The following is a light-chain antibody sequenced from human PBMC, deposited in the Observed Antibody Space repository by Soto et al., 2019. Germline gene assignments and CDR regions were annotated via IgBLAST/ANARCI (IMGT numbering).Light chain of an antibody. CDR2: AAS. V-gene: IGKV1-39*01. J-gene: IGKJ3*01. Sequence: DIQMTQSPSSLSASVGDSVTITCRASQSISNYLNWYQQKPGKAPKLLVYAASSLQSGVPSRFSGSGSGTDFTLPISSLQPEDFAPYYCQQSYSTPFTFGPRTKVDI. CDR1: QSISNY. CDR3: QQSYSTPFT.